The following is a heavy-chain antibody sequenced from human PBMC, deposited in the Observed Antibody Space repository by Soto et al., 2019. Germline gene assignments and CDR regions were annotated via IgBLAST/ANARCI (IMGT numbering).Heavy chain of an antibody. Sequence: QLQLQESGPGVVKPSETLSLTCTVSGGSISSSSYYWGWIRQPPGKGLEWIGSIYYSGSTYYNPSLKSRVTISVDTSKNQFSLKLSSVTAADTAVYYCARHGDSGVGYYYYYGMDVWGQGTTVTVSS. CDR2: IYYSGST. V-gene: IGHV4-39*01. CDR1: GGSISSSSYY. D-gene: IGHD1-26*01. CDR3: ARHGDSGVGYYYYYGMDV. J-gene: IGHJ6*02.